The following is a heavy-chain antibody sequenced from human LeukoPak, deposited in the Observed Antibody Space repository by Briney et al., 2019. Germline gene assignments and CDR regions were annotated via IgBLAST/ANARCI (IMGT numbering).Heavy chain of an antibody. D-gene: IGHD6-19*01. J-gene: IGHJ4*02. CDR1: GLTFSSNF. Sequence: GGSLRLSCAATGLTFSSNFMSWVRQAPGKGLEWVSVIYGGGSTYYPDSVKGRFTISRDTPKKTLYLQTNSLRAEDTAVYYCARAVAVAGLFDYWGQGTLVTVSS. V-gene: IGHV3-53*01. CDR2: IYGGGST. CDR3: ARAVAVAGLFDY.